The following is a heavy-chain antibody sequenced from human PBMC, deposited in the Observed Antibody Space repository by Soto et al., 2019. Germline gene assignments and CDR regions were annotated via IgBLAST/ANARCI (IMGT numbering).Heavy chain of an antibody. CDR1: GLSFGTSGVG. J-gene: IGHJ3*02. CDR2: IYWNDDQ. Sequence: QITLKESGPTLVKPTQPLTLTCTASGLSFGTSGVGVGWIRQPPGKPLEWLALIYWNDDQRYSPSLKSSLTITKDTSKTQVVLTMTNVDPVDTATYYCASMTTVATAAFDIWGQGIMVTVPS. V-gene: IGHV2-5*01. CDR3: ASMTTVATAAFDI. D-gene: IGHD4-17*01.